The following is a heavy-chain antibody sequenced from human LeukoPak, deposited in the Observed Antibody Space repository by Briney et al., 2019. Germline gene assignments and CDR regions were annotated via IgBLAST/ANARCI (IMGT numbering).Heavy chain of an antibody. D-gene: IGHD6-13*01. CDR1: GFTFSSYG. J-gene: IGHJ4*02. CDR3: AKDRVGIAAAGYFDY. Sequence: GRSLRLSCAASGFTFSSYGMHWVRQAPGKGLEWEAVISYDGSNKYYADSVKGRFTISRDNSKNTLYLQMNSLRAEDTAVYYCAKDRVGIAAAGYFDYWGQGTLVTVSS. CDR2: ISYDGSNK. V-gene: IGHV3-30*18.